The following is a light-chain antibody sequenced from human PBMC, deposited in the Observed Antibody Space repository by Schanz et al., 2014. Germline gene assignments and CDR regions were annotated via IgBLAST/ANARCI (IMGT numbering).Light chain of an antibody. V-gene: IGKV3-15*01. CDR1: QSVSSN. Sequence: EIVMTQSPATLSVSPGERATLSCRASQSVSSNLAWYQQKPGQAPRLLIYGASTRATGIPARFSGSGSGTEFTLTITSLQSEDFAVYLCQQHDAWPFTFGGGTRVE. CDR3: QQHDAWPFT. J-gene: IGKJ4*01. CDR2: GAS.